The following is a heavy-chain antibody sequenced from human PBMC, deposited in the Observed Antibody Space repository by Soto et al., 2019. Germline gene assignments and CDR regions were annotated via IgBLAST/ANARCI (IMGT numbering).Heavy chain of an antibody. CDR2: ISGSGGST. Sequence: EVQLLESGGGLVQPGGSLRLSCAASGFTFSSYAMSWVRQAPGKGLEWVSAISGSGGSTYYADSVKGRFTISRDNSKNTLYLQINSLRAEDTSVYYCAARPQPSMTPNWFDPWGQGTLVTVSS. CDR3: AARPQPSMTPNWFDP. J-gene: IGHJ5*02. CDR1: GFTFSSYA. D-gene: IGHD2-15*01. V-gene: IGHV3-23*01.